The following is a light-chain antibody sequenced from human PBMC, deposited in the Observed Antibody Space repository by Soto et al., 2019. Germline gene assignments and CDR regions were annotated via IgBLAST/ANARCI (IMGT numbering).Light chain of an antibody. Sequence: QSALTQPASMSGSPGQSITISCTGTSSDVGGYNYVSWYQQHPGKAPKLMIYDVSNRPSGVSNRFSGSKSGNTASLTISGLQAEDDADYYCSSYTSSSTVLFGGGTQLTVL. J-gene: IGLJ2*01. CDR1: SSDVGGYNY. V-gene: IGLV2-14*01. CDR2: DVS. CDR3: SSYTSSSTVL.